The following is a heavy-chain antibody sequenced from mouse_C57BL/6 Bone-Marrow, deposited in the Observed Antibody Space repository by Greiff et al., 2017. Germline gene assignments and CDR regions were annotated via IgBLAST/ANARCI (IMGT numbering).Heavy chain of an antibody. CDR2: IDPSDSYT. V-gene: IGHV1-69*01. CDR1: GYTFTSYW. J-gene: IGHJ3*01. CDR3: AIAGYSLDWFAY. D-gene: IGHD2-12*01. Sequence: QVQLQQPGAELVMPGASVKLSCKASGYTFTSYWMHWVKQRPGQGLEWIGEIDPSDSYTNYNQKFKGKSTLTGVKSSSTAYMQLRSLTSEDSAVYYCAIAGYSLDWFAYWGQGTLVTVSA.